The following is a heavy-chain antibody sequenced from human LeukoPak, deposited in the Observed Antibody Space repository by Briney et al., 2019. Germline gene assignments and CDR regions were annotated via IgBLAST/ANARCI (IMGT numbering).Heavy chain of an antibody. V-gene: IGHV4-59*12. D-gene: IGHD4-17*01. J-gene: IGHJ5*02. CDR1: GGSIISDY. Sequence: SETLSLTCTVSGGSIISDYWSWIRQPPGKGLEWIGYIYYSGTTNYNPSLKSRVTISVDTSKNQFSLKLSSVTAADTAVYYCARDMTTVTTGLGWFDPWGQGTLVTVSS. CDR3: ARDMTTVTTGLGWFDP. CDR2: IYYSGTT.